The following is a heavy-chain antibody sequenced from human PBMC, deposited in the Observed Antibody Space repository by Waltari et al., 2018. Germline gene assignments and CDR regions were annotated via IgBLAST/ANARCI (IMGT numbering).Heavy chain of an antibody. V-gene: IGHV3-53*01. Sequence: EVQLVESGGGLIQPGGSLRLSCAASGFTVSSNYMSWVRQAPGKGLDGVSVSYSGGSTYYADAVKGRFTISRDNAKNTLYLQRNSLRAEDTAVYYCAREGTSHFTDLYGMDVWGQGTTVTVSS. CDR3: AREGTSHFTDLYGMDV. CDR2: SYSGGST. CDR1: GFTVSSNY. D-gene: IGHD2-2*01. J-gene: IGHJ6*02.